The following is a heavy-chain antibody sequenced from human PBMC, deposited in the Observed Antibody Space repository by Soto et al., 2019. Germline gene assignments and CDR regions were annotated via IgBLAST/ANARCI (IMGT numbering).Heavy chain of an antibody. Sequence: QVQLQESGPGLVKPSETLSLTCTVSGGSISSYYWSWIRQPPGKGLEWIGYIYYSGNTNYNPSLKIRVTIPVDTSKNQFALKLSAVTAADTAVYYCARRYGDCFDFWGQGTLVTGAS. CDR2: IYYSGNT. J-gene: IGHJ4*02. CDR3: ARRYGDCFDF. D-gene: IGHD4-17*01. CDR1: GGSISSYY. V-gene: IGHV4-59*08.